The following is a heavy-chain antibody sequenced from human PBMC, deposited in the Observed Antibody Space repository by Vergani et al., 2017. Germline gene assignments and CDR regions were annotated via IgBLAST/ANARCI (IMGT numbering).Heavy chain of an antibody. CDR2: IYYSGST. CDR1: NDSVSNTFYY. J-gene: IGHJ4*02. V-gene: IGHV4-39*01. Sequence: QVQLQESGPGLVKPSETLSLTCTVSNDSVSNTFYYWGWIRQTPGKGLEWIGSIYYSGSTYYNPSLESRVTMSVDTSKSQFSLKLSSVTAADTAVYYCARPAGIVYDIFSGTQYFFDVWGQGTLVTVSS. D-gene: IGHD3-9*01. CDR3: ARPAGIVYDIFSGTQYFFDV.